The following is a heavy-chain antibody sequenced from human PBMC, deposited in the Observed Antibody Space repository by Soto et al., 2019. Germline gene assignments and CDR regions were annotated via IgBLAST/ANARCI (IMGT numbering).Heavy chain of an antibody. CDR3: ARTTYYDFWSGYYERLNWLDP. D-gene: IGHD3-3*01. J-gene: IGHJ5*02. V-gene: IGHV4-39*07. Sequence: SETLSLTCTVSGGSISSSSYYWGWIRQPPGKGLEWIGEINHSGSTNYNPSLKSRVTISVDTSKNQFSLKLSSVTAADTAVYYCARTTYYDFWSGYYERLNWLDPWGQGTLVTVSS. CDR2: INHSGST. CDR1: GGSISSSSYY.